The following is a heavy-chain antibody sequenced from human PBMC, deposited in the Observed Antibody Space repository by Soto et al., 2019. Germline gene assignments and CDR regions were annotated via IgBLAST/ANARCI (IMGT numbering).Heavy chain of an antibody. CDR1: GFTFSSYG. V-gene: IGHV3-30*18. CDR2: ISYDGSNK. D-gene: IGHD6-13*01. J-gene: IGHJ4*02. Sequence: QVQLVESGGGVVQPGRSLRLSCAASGFTFSSYGMHWVRQAPGKGLEWVAVISYDGSNKYYADSVKGRFTISRDNSKNTLYLQMNSLRAEETAVYYCAKAAAGHDWGQGTLVTVSS. CDR3: AKAAAGHD.